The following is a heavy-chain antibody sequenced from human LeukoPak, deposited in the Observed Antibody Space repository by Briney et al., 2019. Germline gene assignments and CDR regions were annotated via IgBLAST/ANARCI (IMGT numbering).Heavy chain of an antibody. V-gene: IGHV3-74*01. J-gene: IGHJ4*02. CDR2: INSDGSST. D-gene: IGHD6-6*01. CDR3: ARDGVVYAYSSSLPDY. CDR1: GFTFSSYW. Sequence: GGSLRLSCAASGFTFSSYWMHWVRQAPGKGLVWVSRINSDGSSTSYADSVKGRFTISRDNAKNSLYLQMNSLRAEDTAVYYCARDGVVYAYSSSLPDYWGQGTLVTVSS.